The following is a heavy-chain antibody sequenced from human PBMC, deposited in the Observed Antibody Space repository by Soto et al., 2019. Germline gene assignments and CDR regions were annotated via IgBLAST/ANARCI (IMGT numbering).Heavy chain of an antibody. CDR2: ISGSGGST. J-gene: IGHJ4*02. CDR1: GFTFSSYA. D-gene: IGHD2-2*02. CDR3: AKDRTRFQTGGVPAAIL. V-gene: IGHV3-23*01. Sequence: GGSLRLSCAASGFTFSSYAMSWVRQAPGKGLEWVSAISGSGGSTYYADSVKGRFTISRDNSKNTLYLQMNSLRAEDTAVYYCAKDRTRFQTGGVPAAILRGQGTLVTVSS.